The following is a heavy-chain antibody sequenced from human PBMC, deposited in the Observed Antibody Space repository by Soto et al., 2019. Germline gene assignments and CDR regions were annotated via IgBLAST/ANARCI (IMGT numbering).Heavy chain of an antibody. V-gene: IGHV3-30-3*01. J-gene: IGHJ6*02. Sequence: GGSLRLSCAASGFTFSSYAMHWVRQAPGKGLEWVAVISYDGSNKYYADSVKGRFTISRDNSKNTLYLQMNSLRAEDTAVYYCARAGWGSSSSRDYYYYGMDVWGQGTTVTVSS. D-gene: IGHD6-6*01. CDR1: GFTFSSYA. CDR2: ISYDGSNK. CDR3: ARAGWGSSSSRDYYYYGMDV.